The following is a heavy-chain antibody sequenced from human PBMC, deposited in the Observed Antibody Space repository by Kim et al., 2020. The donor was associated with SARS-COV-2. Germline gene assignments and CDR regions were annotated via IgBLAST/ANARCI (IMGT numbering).Heavy chain of an antibody. V-gene: IGHV5-51*01. CDR3: ARHRYYYVDY. Sequence: TEYSPSFQGQVTTSADKSISTAYLQWSSLKASDTAMYYCARHRYYYVDYWGQGTLVTVSS. CDR2: T. D-gene: IGHD3-10*02. J-gene: IGHJ4*02.